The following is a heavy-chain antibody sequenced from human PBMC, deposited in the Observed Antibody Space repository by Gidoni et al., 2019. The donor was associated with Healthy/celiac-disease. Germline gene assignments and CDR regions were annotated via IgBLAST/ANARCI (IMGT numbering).Heavy chain of an antibody. D-gene: IGHD3-16*02. J-gene: IGHJ3*02. CDR1: GASISSGGYY. Sequence: QVQLQESGPGLVKPSQPLSLTGTLSGASISSGGYYWSWIRQHPGQGLEWIGYIYYRGSTYYNPSLKRRVTISVDTSKNQFSLKLSSVTAADTAVYYCGRALRTLRLGELSSNAFDIWGQGTMVTVSS. V-gene: IGHV4-31*03. CDR2: IYYRGST. CDR3: GRALRTLRLGELSSNAFDI.